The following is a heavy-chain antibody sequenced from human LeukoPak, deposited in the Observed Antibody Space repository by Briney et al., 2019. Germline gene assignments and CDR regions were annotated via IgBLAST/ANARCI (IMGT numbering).Heavy chain of an antibody. CDR1: GFTFSSYT. J-gene: IGHJ1*01. CDR2: TIGSGGDL. D-gene: IGHD2-2*01. V-gene: IGHV3-21*05. CDR3: ATYSSRNAREFQS. Sequence: PGGSLRLSCAASGFTFSSYTMNWVRQSSGKGLEWVSTIGSGGDLHYADSVKGRFTISRDSAKNSLYLQMNSLRAEDTAVYYCATYSSRNAREFQSWGQGTLVTVSS.